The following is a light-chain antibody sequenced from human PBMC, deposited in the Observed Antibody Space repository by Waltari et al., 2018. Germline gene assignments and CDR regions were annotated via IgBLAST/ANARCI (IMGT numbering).Light chain of an antibody. V-gene: IGKV1-9*01. J-gene: IGKJ4*01. CDR1: RDIRNY. CDR2: AAS. Sequence: DIQLTQSPYFLSASVGDRVTFTCRASRDIRNYLAWYQQKSGKAPKLLIFAASTLQSGVPSRFRGSGSGTEFTLTISSLQPEDLATYYCQQPPGTFGGGTKVAIK. CDR3: QQPPGT.